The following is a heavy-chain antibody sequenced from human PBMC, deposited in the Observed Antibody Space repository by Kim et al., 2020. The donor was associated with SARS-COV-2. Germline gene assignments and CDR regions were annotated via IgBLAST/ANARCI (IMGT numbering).Heavy chain of an antibody. D-gene: IGHD6-19*01. CDR3: ATSHRSGWSRAYWFFDL. Sequence: LKSRVTLSVDISKNQFSLKLSSVTAADTAVYYCATSHRSGWSRAYWFFDLWGRGTLVTVSS. J-gene: IGHJ2*01. V-gene: IGHV4-39*01.